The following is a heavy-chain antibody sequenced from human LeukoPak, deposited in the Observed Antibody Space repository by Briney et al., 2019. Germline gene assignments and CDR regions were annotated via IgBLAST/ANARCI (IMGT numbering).Heavy chain of an antibody. CDR3: AGDVGLLN. CDR2: FDPADGER. J-gene: IGHJ4*02. CDR1: GYTDLS. Sequence: ASVKVSCKVPGYTDLSMYWVRQAPGKGLEWVGGFDPADGERVYARKFQGRVTMTEDTSAFTAYMELSNLRSDDTAVYFCAGDVGLLNWGQGTLVTVSS. V-gene: IGHV1-24*01.